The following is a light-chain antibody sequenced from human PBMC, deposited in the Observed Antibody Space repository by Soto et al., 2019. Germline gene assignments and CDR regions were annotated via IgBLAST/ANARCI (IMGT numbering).Light chain of an antibody. CDR3: CSYAGSSTGM. J-gene: IGLJ3*02. V-gene: IGLV2-11*01. CDR2: DVN. Sequence: QSVLTQPRSVSGSPGQSVTISCTGTTNDIGGYQYFSWYHPHPGKAPKLIIYDVNKRPLRIPDRFAGSRSANTASLTISGLQAEDEADYYCCSYAGSSTGMFGGGTKLPVL. CDR1: TNDIGGYQY.